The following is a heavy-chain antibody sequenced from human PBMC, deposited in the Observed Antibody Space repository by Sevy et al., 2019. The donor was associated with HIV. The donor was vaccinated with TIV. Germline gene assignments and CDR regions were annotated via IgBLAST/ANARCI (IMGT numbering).Heavy chain of an antibody. D-gene: IGHD1-26*01. Sequence: GGSLRLSCAASGLIFNSYGMSWVRQAPGKGLEWVSAISGSGGSTYYADSVKGRFTISRDNSRKMLYLEMNSLRAEETAVYYCRGVGLTTAFDYWGQGTLVTVSS. J-gene: IGHJ4*02. CDR2: ISGSGGST. V-gene: IGHV3-23*01. CDR3: RGVGLTTAFDY. CDR1: GLIFNSYG.